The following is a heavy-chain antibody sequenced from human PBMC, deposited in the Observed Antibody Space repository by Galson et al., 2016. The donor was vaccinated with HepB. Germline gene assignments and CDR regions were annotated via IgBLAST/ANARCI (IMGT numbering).Heavy chain of an antibody. J-gene: IGHJ6*02. CDR1: GFTFSSYW. D-gene: IGHD3-10*01. Sequence: SLRLSCAASGFTFSSYWMHWVRQAPGKGLVWVSHIRGNGGAQSYADSVRGRFTISRDNSRNTLYLRMNSLRAEDTALYYCAKDDSCYYGSGSYSSLKYYYFYGVDVWGQGTTVTVSS. CDR3: AKDDSCYYGSGSYSSLKYYYFYGVDV. V-gene: IGHV3-74*01. CDR2: IRGNGGAQ.